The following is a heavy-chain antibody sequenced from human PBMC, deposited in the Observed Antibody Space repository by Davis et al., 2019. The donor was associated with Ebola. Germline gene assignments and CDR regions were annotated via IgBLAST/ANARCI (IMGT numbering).Heavy chain of an antibody. J-gene: IGHJ4*02. V-gene: IGHV3-23*01. CDR1: GFNFSNSA. CDR2: VSGSGDAT. D-gene: IGHD3-16*01. CDR3: AKIFFGARAIDYGDY. Sequence: GESLKISCAASGFNFSNSAMSWVRQAPGKGLEWVSAVSGSGDATYYADSVKGRFTISRDDSKYTLYLQMNSLRVEDTATYYCAKIFFGARAIDYGDYWGRGTLVTVSS.